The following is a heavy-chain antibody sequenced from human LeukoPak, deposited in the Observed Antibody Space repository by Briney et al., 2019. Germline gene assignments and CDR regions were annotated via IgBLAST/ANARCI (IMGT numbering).Heavy chain of an antibody. Sequence: SETLSLTCGVSGGSISNTNWWTWFRQPPGKGLEWIGDVNLQGSTNYNPSLKSRVAISVDKSENHISLKLTSVTAADTAVYYCAREGGFYRPLDYSGQGTLVTVSS. D-gene: IGHD3-3*01. V-gene: IGHV4-4*02. CDR1: GGSISNTNW. CDR3: AREGGFYRPLDY. J-gene: IGHJ4*02. CDR2: VNLQGST.